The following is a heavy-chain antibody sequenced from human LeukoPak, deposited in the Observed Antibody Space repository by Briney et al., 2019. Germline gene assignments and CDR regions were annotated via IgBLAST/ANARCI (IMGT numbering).Heavy chain of an antibody. CDR2: INHNGNVN. CDR1: GFTFSSSW. CDR3: ARGGGLDV. D-gene: IGHD3-16*01. Sequence: GGSLRLSCAASGFTFSSSWMNWARQAPGKGLEWVASINHNGNVNYYVDSVKGRFTISRDNAKNSLYLQMSNLRAEDTAVYFCARGGGLDVWGQGATDTVSS. V-gene: IGHV3-7*03. J-gene: IGHJ6*02.